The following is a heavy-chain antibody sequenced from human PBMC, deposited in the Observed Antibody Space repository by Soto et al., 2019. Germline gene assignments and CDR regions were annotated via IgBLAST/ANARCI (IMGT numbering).Heavy chain of an antibody. Sequence: SETLSLTCSVSGGSINSYWSSWIRQPAGGGLEWIGRVYSSGTTDYNPSLNSRATLSVETSKNQFFLKLSSVTVGDTAVYYCVRVIGSYGYGEVYWGQGLQVTVPQ. CDR2: VYSSGTT. D-gene: IGHD5-18*01. J-gene: IGHJ4*02. CDR1: GGSINSYW. CDR3: VRVIGSYGYGEVY. V-gene: IGHV4-4*07.